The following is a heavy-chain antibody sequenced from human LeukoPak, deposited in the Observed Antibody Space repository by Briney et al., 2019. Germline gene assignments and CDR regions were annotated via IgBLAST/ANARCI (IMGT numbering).Heavy chain of an antibody. V-gene: IGHV4-38-2*01. Sequence: SETLSLTCAVSGYSISSGYYWGWSRQPPGKGLEWIGSIYHSGSTYYNPSLKSRVTISVDTSNNQFSLKLTSVTAADTAVYYCARRLLRSGEFDYWGQGTLVTVSS. CDR2: IYHSGST. J-gene: IGHJ4*02. D-gene: IGHD1-26*01. CDR1: GYSISSGYY. CDR3: ARRLLRSGEFDY.